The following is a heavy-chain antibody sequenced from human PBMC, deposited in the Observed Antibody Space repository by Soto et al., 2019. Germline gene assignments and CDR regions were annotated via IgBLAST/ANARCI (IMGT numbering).Heavy chain of an antibody. J-gene: IGHJ3*02. Sequence: QLQLQESGPGLVKPSETLSFTCTVSGGSISSSSYYWGWIRQPPGKGLDWIGSIYYSGSTYYNPSLKSRVTISVDTSKNQFSLKLSSVTAADTAVYYCARHFCGGDCYPGLTDAFDIWGQGTMVTVSS. CDR3: ARHFCGGDCYPGLTDAFDI. CDR1: GGSISSSSYY. D-gene: IGHD2-21*02. V-gene: IGHV4-39*01. CDR2: IYYSGST.